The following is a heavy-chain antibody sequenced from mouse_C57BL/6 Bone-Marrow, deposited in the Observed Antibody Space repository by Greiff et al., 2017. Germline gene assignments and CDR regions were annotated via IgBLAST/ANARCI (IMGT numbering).Heavy chain of an antibody. Sequence: VQLQQSGAELVRPGTSVKMSCTASGYTFTNYWIGWAKQRPGQGLEWIGDIYPGGGYTNYNEKFKGKATLTADKSSSTAYMQISSLTSEDSALYYCASTASDCYFDYWGQGTTLTVSS. CDR1: GYTFTNYW. CDR3: ASTASDCYFDY. CDR2: IYPGGGYT. D-gene: IGHD1-2*01. J-gene: IGHJ2*01. V-gene: IGHV1-63*01.